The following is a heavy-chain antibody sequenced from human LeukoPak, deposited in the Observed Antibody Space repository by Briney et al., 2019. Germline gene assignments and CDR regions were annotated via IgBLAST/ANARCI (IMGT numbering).Heavy chain of an antibody. D-gene: IGHD6-19*01. CDR2: ISGDGGST. CDR1: GFTFDDYA. V-gene: IGHV3-43*02. J-gene: IGHJ6*03. Sequence: GRSLRLSCAASGFTFDDYAMHWVRQAPGKGLEWVSLISGDGGSTYYADSVKGRFTISRDNSKNSLYLQMNSLRTEDTALYYCAKDVSSGWYYYYYYMDVWGKGTTVTVSS. CDR3: AKDVSSGWYYYYYYMDV.